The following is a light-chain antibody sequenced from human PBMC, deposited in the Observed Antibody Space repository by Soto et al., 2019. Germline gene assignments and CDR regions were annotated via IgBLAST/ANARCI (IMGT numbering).Light chain of an antibody. CDR3: QQYGSSLWT. Sequence: IVLTQSPGTLSLSQGERATLSCRASQSVSSSYLAWYQQKPGQAPRLLIYGASSRATGIPDRFSGSGSGTDFTLTISRLEPEDFAVYYCQQYGSSLWTFGQGTKVDNK. CDR1: QSVSSSY. CDR2: GAS. J-gene: IGKJ1*01. V-gene: IGKV3-20*01.